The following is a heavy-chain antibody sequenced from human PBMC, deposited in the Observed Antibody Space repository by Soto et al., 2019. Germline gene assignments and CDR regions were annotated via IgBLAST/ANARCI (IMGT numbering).Heavy chain of an antibody. CDR3: ARVWLERRPWFDP. Sequence: GAALRLSCAASGFTFSSYSMNWVRQAPGKGLEWVSYISSSSSTIYYADSVKGRFTISRDNAKNSLYLQMNSLRDEDTAVYYCARVWLERRPWFDPWGQGTLVTVSS. V-gene: IGHV3-48*02. CDR2: ISSSSSTI. D-gene: IGHD1-1*01. CDR1: GFTFSSYS. J-gene: IGHJ5*02.